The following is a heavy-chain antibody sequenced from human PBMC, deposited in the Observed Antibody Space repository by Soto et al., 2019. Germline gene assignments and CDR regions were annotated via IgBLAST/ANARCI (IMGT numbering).Heavy chain of an antibody. J-gene: IGHJ4*02. D-gene: IGHD6-13*01. CDR2: INHSGST. V-gene: IGHV4-34*01. Sequence: PSETLSLTCAGYGGSFSGYYWSWIRQPPGKGLEWIGEINHSGSTNYNPSLKSRVTISVDTSKNQFSLKLSSVTAADTAVYYCAIIAAAGDFDYWGQGTLVTVSS. CDR1: GGSFSGYY. CDR3: AIIAAAGDFDY.